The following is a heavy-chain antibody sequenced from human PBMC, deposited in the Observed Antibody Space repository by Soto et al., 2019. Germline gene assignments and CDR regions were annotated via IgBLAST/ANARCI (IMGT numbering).Heavy chain of an antibody. CDR3: AHGSCFGADCYPNPYFDF. J-gene: IGHJ4*02. CDR2: IYWDDDK. V-gene: IGHV2-5*02. CDR1: GFSLSTTDEG. D-gene: IGHD2-21*02. Sequence: QITLKESGPTLVKPTQPLTLTCTFSGFSLSTTDEGVGWIRQPPGKAPEWLALIYWDDDKRYSPSLKTRLTITKDTSKNQVVLTVTNVDPVDTATYYCAHGSCFGADCYPNPYFDFWGQGILVTGSS.